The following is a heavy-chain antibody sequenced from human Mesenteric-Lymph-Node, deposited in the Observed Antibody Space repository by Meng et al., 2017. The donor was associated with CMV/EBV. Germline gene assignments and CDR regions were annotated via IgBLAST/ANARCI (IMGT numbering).Heavy chain of an antibody. V-gene: IGHV4-39*07. CDR2: IYYSGST. CDR3: ARDVYSTSLDP. CDR1: GGSISSSSYY. Sequence: GSLRLSCTVSGGSISSSSYYWAWIRQPPGKGLEWIGSIYYSGSTYYNPSLKSRVTISVDTSKNQFSLKLSSVTAADTAVYYCARDVYSTSLDPWGQGTLVTVSS. J-gene: IGHJ5*02. D-gene: IGHD2-2*01.